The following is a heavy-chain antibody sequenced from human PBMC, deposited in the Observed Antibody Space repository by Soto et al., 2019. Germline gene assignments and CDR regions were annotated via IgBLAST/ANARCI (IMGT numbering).Heavy chain of an antibody. CDR3: TRRGDTARDAFDI. D-gene: IGHD5-18*01. CDR1: GFTFSGSA. J-gene: IGHJ3*02. V-gene: IGHV3-73*01. Sequence: GGSLRLSCAASGFTFSGSAMHWVRQASVKGLEWVGRIRSKANSYATAYAASVKGRFTISRDDSKNTAYLQMNSLKTEDTAVYYCTRRGDTARDAFDIWGQGTMVTVSS. CDR2: IRSKANSYAT.